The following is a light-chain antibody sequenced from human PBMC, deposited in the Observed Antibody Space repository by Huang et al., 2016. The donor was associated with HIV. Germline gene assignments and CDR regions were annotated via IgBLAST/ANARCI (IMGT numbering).Light chain of an antibody. CDR1: QTVSKY. CDR3: QQRDNWPPMYT. V-gene: IGKV3-11*01. Sequence: EIVLTQSPDTLSLSPGERATLPCRASQTVSKYLAWYQHKPGQSPRLLIYDASKRAAGIPARFSGSGSGTDFTLSISSLEPEDFAVYYCQQRDNWPPMYTFGQGTKLEIK. CDR2: DAS. J-gene: IGKJ2*01.